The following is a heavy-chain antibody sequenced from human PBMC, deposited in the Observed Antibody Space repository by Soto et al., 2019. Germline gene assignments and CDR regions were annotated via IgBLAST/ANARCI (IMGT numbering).Heavy chain of an antibody. D-gene: IGHD3-3*01. CDR2: IYYTGTT. J-gene: IGHJ6*02. Sequence: QVQLQESGPGLVKPSETLSLTCTVSGGSVSSGRYQWSWIRQSPGKGLEWIGYIYYTGTTNYNPSLKSRVTISVDTSKNQFSLKLTSVTAADTALYFCARLQFNDFWSGSVLMDVWGQGTSVTVSS. CDR1: GGSVSSGRYQ. V-gene: IGHV4-61*01. CDR3: ARLQFNDFWSGSVLMDV.